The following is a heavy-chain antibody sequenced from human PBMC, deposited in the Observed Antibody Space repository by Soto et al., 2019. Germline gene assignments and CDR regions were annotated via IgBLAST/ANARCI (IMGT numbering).Heavy chain of an antibody. D-gene: IGHD3-10*01. CDR2: ISGSSGYT. V-gene: IGHV3-11*06. Sequence: GGSLGRCCAASGFSFSDSCMSGVRQAPGKGLEWVAYISGSSGYTGYADSVKGRFTISRDNAKNSLYLQMNSLRVEDTAVYYCARDRGGYGPPDVWGQGTTVTVSS. CDR3: ARDRGGYGPPDV. J-gene: IGHJ6*02. CDR1: GFSFSDSC.